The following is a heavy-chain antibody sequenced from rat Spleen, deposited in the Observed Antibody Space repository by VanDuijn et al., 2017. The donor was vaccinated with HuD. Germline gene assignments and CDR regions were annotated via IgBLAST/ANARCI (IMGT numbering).Heavy chain of an antibody. Sequence: EVQLVESDGGLVQPGRSLKLSCAASGFTFSDYYMAWVRQAPTKGLEWVATISPGGGGTYYPDSVKGRFTISRDNAKSTLYLQMDSLRSEETATYYCARHNSGYGYMDAWGQGASVTVSS. J-gene: IGHJ4*01. CDR1: GFTFSDYY. V-gene: IGHV5S11*01. CDR3: ARHNSGYGYMDA. CDR2: ISPGGGGT. D-gene: IGHD4-3*01.